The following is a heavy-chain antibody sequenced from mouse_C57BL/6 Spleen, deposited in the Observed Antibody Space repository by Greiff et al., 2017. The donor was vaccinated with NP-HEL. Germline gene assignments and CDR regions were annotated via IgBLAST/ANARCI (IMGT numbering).Heavy chain of an antibody. Sequence: QVQLQQPGAELVKPGASVKMSCKASGYTFTSYWITWVKQRPGQGLEWIGDIYPGSGSTNYNEKFKSKATLTVDTSSSTAYMQLSSLTSEDSAVDYCARAIYYDYGRDYWGQGTTLTVSS. D-gene: IGHD2-4*01. CDR2: IYPGSGST. CDR1: GYTFTSYW. J-gene: IGHJ2*01. V-gene: IGHV1-55*01. CDR3: ARAIYYDYGRDY.